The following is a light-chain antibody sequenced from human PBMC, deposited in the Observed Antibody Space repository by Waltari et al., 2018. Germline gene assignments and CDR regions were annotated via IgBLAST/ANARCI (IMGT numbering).Light chain of an antibody. CDR1: QGISNY. CDR2: AAS. V-gene: IGKV1-27*01. J-gene: IGKJ1*01. CDR3: QKYNSAPRT. Sequence: DIQMTQSPSSLSASVGDIITITCRASQGISNYFAWYQQKPGKVPKLLIYAASTLQSGVPSRFSGSGSGTEFTLTISSLQPEDVATYYCQKYNSAPRTFGRGTKVEIK.